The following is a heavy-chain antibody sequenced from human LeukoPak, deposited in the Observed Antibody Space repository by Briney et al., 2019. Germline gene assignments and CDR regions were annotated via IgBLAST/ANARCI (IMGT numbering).Heavy chain of an antibody. Sequence: SETLSLTCTASGGSISYYYWSWIRQSPGKGLEWIGYIYYSGTTNYNPSLKSRVTISVDTSKNQFSLQLRSVTAADSAVYYCAREDPQTRVPEGMDVWGRGTTVTVSS. CDR3: AREDPQTRVPEGMDV. V-gene: IGHV4-59*01. D-gene: IGHD4/OR15-4a*01. CDR1: GGSISYYY. J-gene: IGHJ6*02. CDR2: IYYSGTT.